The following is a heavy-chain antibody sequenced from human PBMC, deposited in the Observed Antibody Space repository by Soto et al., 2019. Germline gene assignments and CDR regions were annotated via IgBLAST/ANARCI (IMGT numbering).Heavy chain of an antibody. D-gene: IGHD6-13*01. CDR3: AAGYSSSWYYFDY. V-gene: IGHV3-23*01. CDR2: ISGSGGST. Sequence: PGGSLRLSCAASGFTFSSYAMSWVRQAPGKGREWVSAISGSGGSTYYADSVKGRFTISRDNSKNTLYLQMNSLRAGDTAVYYCAAGYSSSWYYFDYWGQGTLVTVSS. CDR1: GFTFSSYA. J-gene: IGHJ4*02.